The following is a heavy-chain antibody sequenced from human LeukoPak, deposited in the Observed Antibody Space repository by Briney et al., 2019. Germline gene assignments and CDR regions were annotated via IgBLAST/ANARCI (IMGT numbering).Heavy chain of an antibody. Sequence: GGSLRLSRAASGFTFSSYSMNWVRQAPGKGLEWVSYISSSSSTIYYADSVKSRFTISRDNAKNSLYLQMNSLRAEDTAVYYCARDPSYCSSTSCYDYWGQGTLVTVSS. CDR2: ISSSSSTI. CDR1: GFTFSSYS. J-gene: IGHJ4*02. D-gene: IGHD2-2*01. CDR3: ARDPSYCSSTSCYDY. V-gene: IGHV3-48*01.